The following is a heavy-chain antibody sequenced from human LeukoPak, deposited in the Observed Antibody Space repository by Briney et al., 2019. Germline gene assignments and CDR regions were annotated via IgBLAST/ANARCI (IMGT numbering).Heavy chain of an antibody. D-gene: IGHD3-22*01. CDR1: GGTFSSYT. Sequence: SVKVSCKASGGTFSSYTISWVRQAPGQGLEWMGRIIPILGIANYAQKFQGRVTITADKSTSTAYMELSSLRSEDTAVYYCAICYDSSGYYPQNDAFDIWGQGTMVTASS. V-gene: IGHV1-69*02. CDR2: IIPILGIA. J-gene: IGHJ3*02. CDR3: AICYDSSGYYPQNDAFDI.